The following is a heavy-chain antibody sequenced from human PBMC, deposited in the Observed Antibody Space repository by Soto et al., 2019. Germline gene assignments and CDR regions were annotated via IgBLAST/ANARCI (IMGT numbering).Heavy chain of an antibody. Sequence: GTLCLTGAVYGGSFSGYYWSWIRQPPGKGLEWIGEINHSGSTNYNPSLKSRVTISVDTSKNQFSLKLSSVTAADTAVYYCARGRGWLRLRAYYYYGMDVWGQGTTVTVSS. V-gene: IGHV4-34*01. CDR1: GGSFSGYY. CDR3: ARGRGWLRLRAYYYYGMDV. J-gene: IGHJ6*02. CDR2: INHSGST. D-gene: IGHD5-12*01.